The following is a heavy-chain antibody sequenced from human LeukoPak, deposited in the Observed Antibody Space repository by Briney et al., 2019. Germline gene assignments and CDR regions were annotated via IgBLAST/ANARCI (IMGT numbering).Heavy chain of an antibody. V-gene: IGHV3-30-3*01. J-gene: IGHJ4*02. CDR1: GFTFSWYW. CDR3: AREYQLLYRGVGYYFDY. CDR2: ISYDGSNK. Sequence: GGSLRLSCAASGFTFSWYWMNWVRQAPGKGLEWVAVISYDGSNKYYADSVKGRFTISRDNSKNTLYLQMNSLRAEDTAVYYCAREYQLLYRGVGYYFDYWGQGTLVTVSS. D-gene: IGHD2-2*02.